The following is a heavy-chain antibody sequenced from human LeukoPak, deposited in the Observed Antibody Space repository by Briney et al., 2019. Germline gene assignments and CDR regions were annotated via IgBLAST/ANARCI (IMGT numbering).Heavy chain of an antibody. CDR2: ISAYNGNT. Sequence: ASVKVSCKASGYTFTSYGISWMRQAPGQGLEWMGWISAYNGNTNYAQKLQGRVTMTTDTSTSTAYMELRSLRSDDTAVYYCARDGYCSSTSCLVAYYYYYGMDVWGQGTTVTVSS. J-gene: IGHJ6*02. CDR3: ARDGYCSSTSCLVAYYYYYGMDV. D-gene: IGHD2-2*03. V-gene: IGHV1-18*01. CDR1: GYTFTSYG.